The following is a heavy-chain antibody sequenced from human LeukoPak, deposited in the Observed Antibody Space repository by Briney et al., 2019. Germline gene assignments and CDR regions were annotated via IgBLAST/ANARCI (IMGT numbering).Heavy chain of an antibody. CDR1: GDWVSGVY. J-gene: IGHJ4*02. D-gene: IGHD2-15*01. CDR2: VYYSGDT. CDR3: ARHPFATPFDY. Sequence: KPSETLSLTCTVSGDWVSGVYWSWIRQPPGKGLEWIGYVYYSGDTNYNPSLKSRVTMSLGTSKNQVSLRLSSVTAADTAVYYCARHPFATPFDYWGRGTLLTVSS. V-gene: IGHV4-59*08.